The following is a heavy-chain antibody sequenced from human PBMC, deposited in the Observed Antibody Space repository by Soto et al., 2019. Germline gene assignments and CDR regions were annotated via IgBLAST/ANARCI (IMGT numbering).Heavy chain of an antibody. D-gene: IGHD2-2*01. J-gene: IGHJ4*02. V-gene: IGHV1-18*01. Sequence: ASVKVSCKASGGIFSSYSITWVRQAPGQGLEWMGWITPYNGKTHYAQKFQDRVTMTTDTAATTAYMELRSLTSDDSAMYFCARDTSHYFDHWGQGILVTVSS. CDR1: GGIFSSYS. CDR3: ARDTSHYFDH. CDR2: ITPYNGKT.